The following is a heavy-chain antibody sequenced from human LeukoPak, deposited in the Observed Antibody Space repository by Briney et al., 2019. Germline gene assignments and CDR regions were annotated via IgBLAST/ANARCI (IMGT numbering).Heavy chain of an antibody. CDR1: GASISSSSYN. CDR2: IYYSGSA. J-gene: IGHJ4*02. CDR3: ARANDLIDY. V-gene: IGHV4-39*01. Sequence: PSETLSLTCTVSGASISSSSYNWGWSRQPPGKGLEWIGSIYYSGSAYHNPSLKSRVTLSVDTSKNQFSLKLSSVTAADTAVYYCARANDLIDYWGQGTLVTVSS.